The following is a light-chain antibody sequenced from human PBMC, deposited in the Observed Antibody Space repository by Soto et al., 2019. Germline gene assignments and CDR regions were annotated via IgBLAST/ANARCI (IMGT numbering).Light chain of an antibody. Sequence: QSALTQPPSASGSPGQSVTISCTGTSSDVGDYKVFSWYQQHPGKAPKLLIYEVSRRPSGVPDRFSSSKSGNTASLTVSGLQAEDEADYYCSSYAGNNNVVFGGGTKLTVL. V-gene: IGLV2-8*01. J-gene: IGLJ2*01. CDR3: SSYAGNNNVV. CDR2: EVS. CDR1: SSDVGDYKV.